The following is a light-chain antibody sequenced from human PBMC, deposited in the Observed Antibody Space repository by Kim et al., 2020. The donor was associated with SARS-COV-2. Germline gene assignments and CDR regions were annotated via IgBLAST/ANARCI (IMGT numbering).Light chain of an antibody. CDR3: HQSSSLPLT. V-gene: IGKV6-21*02. CDR2: YAS. J-gene: IGKJ4*01. CDR1: QRIGSR. Sequence: SGNAKEKVTNTSRASQRIGSRLRWYQQKPDQSPKLLIKYASQSISGVPSRFSGSGAGTDFTLTINSLEAEDAATYYCHQSSSLPLTFGGGTKVEI.